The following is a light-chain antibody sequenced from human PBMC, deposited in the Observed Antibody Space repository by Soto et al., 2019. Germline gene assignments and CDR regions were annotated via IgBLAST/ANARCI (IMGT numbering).Light chain of an antibody. CDR1: SSDVGGHNY. V-gene: IGLV2-14*03. CDR3: SSYASTTRV. Sequence: QSALTQPASVSGSPRQSITISCTGTSSDVGGHNYVSWYQHHPGKAPKLMIYDVTNRPSGVSNRFSGSKSGNTASLTISGLQAEYEADYYCSSYASTTRVFGGGTQLTVL. J-gene: IGLJ3*02. CDR2: DVT.